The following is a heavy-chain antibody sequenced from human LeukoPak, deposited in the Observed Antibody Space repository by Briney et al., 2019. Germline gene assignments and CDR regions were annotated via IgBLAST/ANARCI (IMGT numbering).Heavy chain of an antibody. D-gene: IGHD1-20*01. Sequence: ASVKVSCKASGYTFTGYYMHWVRQAPGQGLEWMGRINPNSGGTNYAQKFQGRVTMTRDTSISTAYMELSRLRSEDTAVYYCARDAGARLTGTPIWGQGTLVTVSS. V-gene: IGHV1-2*06. J-gene: IGHJ4*02. CDR2: INPNSGGT. CDR3: ARDAGARLTGTPI. CDR1: GYTFTGYY.